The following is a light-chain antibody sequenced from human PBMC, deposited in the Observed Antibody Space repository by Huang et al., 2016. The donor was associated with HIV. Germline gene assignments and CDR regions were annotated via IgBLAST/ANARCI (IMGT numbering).Light chain of an antibody. CDR2: AAS. CDR3: QQTYNVPRT. J-gene: IGKJ2*01. Sequence: DIQMTQSPSSLSASIGDRVTMSCRASQTVDMYLSWYQQTPGRAPKLLIYAASNLQSDVPSRFSGTGSVTNFTLTISSLQPEDFVIYFCQQTYNVPRTFGQGTALEIK. V-gene: IGKV1-39*01. CDR1: QTVDMY.